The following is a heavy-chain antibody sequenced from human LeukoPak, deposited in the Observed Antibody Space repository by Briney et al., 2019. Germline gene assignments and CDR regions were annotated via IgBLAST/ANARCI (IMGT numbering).Heavy chain of an antibody. D-gene: IGHD3-22*01. CDR2: ISGSGGST. V-gene: IGHV3-23*01. Sequence: GGSLRLSCAASGFTFSSYAMSWVRQAPGKGLEWVSAISGSGGSTYYADSVKGRFTISRDNSKNTLYLQMNSLRAEDTAVYYCAPHESYYYASSPRYWGQGTLVTVSS. CDR1: GFTFSSYA. CDR3: APHESYYYASSPRY. J-gene: IGHJ4*02.